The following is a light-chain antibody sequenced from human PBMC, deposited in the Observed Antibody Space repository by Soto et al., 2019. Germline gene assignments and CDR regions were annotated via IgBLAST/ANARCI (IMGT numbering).Light chain of an antibody. CDR2: EGI. CDR1: SSNIGGYNV. Sequence: QSALTQPASVSGSPGQSITISCSGTSSNIGGYNVVSWYQQHPGKAPKVIVYEGIKRPSGVSDRFSGSTSGSTASLTISGLQAEDEDEYYCCSYVGATTYVFGSGTKSPS. V-gene: IGLV2-23*01. J-gene: IGLJ1*01. CDR3: CSYVGATTYV.